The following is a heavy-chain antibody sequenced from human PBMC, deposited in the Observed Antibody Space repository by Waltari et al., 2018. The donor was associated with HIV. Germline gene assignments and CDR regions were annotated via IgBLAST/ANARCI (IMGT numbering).Heavy chain of an antibody. J-gene: IGHJ4*02. V-gene: IGHV3-30*02. CDR1: GFTFRRSG. D-gene: IGHD2-15*01. CDR2: IRYDGRKK. Sequence: QVQLVESGGGVVQPGGSLRLSCAASGFTFRRSGVHWVRQAPGKGLEWVTFIRYDGRKKHYADSVKGRFTISRDNSDNTLYLEMNSLRTEDTAVYYCATNIVVAATGTFDYWGQGTRVIVTA. CDR3: ATNIVVAATGTFDY.